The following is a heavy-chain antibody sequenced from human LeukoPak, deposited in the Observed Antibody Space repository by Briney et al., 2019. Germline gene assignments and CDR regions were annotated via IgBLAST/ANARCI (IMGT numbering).Heavy chain of an antibody. D-gene: IGHD3-22*01. CDR2: IFSSGST. Sequence: SETLFLTCTVSGGSMNNYYWSWIRQSPEKGLEWIGYIFSSGSTNYSPSLNSRVTISVDTSKNQFSLKLSSVTAADTAVYYCARNYYDTRGFYHVGGPDYWGQGTLVTVSS. CDR3: ARNYYDTRGFYHVGGPDY. CDR1: GGSMNNYY. V-gene: IGHV4-59*08. J-gene: IGHJ4*02.